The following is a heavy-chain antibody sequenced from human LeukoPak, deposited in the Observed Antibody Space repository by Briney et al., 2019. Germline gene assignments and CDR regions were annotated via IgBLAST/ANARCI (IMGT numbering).Heavy chain of an antibody. V-gene: IGHV3-66*01. CDR1: GFTVSSNY. D-gene: IGHD3-10*01. CDR3: ARMGGLWFGDEWSAIDI. Sequence: GGSLRLSCAASGFTVSSNYMSWVRQAPGKGLEWVSVIYSGGSTYYADSVKGRFTISRDNSKNTLYLQMNSLRAEDTAVYYCARMGGLWFGDEWSAIDIWGQGTMVTVSS. CDR2: IYSGGST. J-gene: IGHJ3*02.